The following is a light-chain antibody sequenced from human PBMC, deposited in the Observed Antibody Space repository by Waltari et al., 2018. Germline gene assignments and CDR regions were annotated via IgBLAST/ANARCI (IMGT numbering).Light chain of an antibody. CDR3: QQYDVSPLT. Sequence: ETVLTQSLGTLSLFPGDGATLSCRTSQTIRTTYLAWYQQKPGQAPTLLIYGAFTRATGIPDRFTGSGSGTDFSLTISSLEPEDFATYYCQQYDVSPLTFGGGTKVEIK. CDR2: GAF. V-gene: IGKV3-20*01. J-gene: IGKJ4*01. CDR1: QTIRTTY.